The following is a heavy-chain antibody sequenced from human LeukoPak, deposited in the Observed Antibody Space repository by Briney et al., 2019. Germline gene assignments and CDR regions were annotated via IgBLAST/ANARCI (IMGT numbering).Heavy chain of an antibody. CDR3: ARELPQYYYDSSGYQDAFDI. Sequence: SVKVSCKASGGTFSSYAINWVRQAPGQGLEWMGRIIPILDIANYAQNFQGRVTITADKSTSTAYMELSSLRSEDSAVYYCARELPQYYYDSSGYQDAFDIWGQGTMVTVSS. J-gene: IGHJ3*02. CDR1: GGTFSSYA. CDR2: IIPILDIA. V-gene: IGHV1-69*04. D-gene: IGHD3-22*01.